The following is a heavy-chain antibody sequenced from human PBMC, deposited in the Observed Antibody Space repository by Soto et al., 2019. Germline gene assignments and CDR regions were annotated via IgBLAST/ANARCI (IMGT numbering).Heavy chain of an antibody. D-gene: IGHD3-9*01. CDR1: GASIASGGCC. CDR3: ARGGADWSLRNFDV. J-gene: IGHJ2*01. CDR2: VYQNGNA. V-gene: IGHV4-30-2*01. Sequence: QLQLQESGSGLVKPSQTLSLTCTVSGASIASGGCCWSWIRQPPGKALESIGYVYQNGNAYLNPSLKSRVTMSVDKSKNQFSLKLSSVTAADTAVYFCARGGADWSLRNFDVWGRGTLVSVSS.